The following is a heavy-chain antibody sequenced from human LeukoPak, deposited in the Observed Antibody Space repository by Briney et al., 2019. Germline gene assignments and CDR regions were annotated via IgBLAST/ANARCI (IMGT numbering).Heavy chain of an antibody. D-gene: IGHD1-1*01. V-gene: IGHV4-34*01. CDR1: GGSFSGYY. CDR2: INHSGST. CDR3: AAFLLQQINVFDI. Sequence: SETLSLTCAVYGGSFSGYYWSWIRQPPGKGLWWRGEINHSGSTNYNPSLKSRVTVSVDTSKNQFSLKLSSMTAADTAVYYCAAFLLQQINVFDIWGQGTMVTVSS. J-gene: IGHJ3*02.